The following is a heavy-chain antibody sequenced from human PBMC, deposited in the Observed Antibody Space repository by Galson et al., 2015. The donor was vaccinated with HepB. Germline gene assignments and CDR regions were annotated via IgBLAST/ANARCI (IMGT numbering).Heavy chain of an antibody. Sequence: SETLSLTCTVSGDSISVEDYYWTWIRQPPGKGLEWIANIYYSGSTNYNPSLKSRVTISVDTSKNQFSLRLTSLTAADTAVYFCARFIVRYDISGYLHAFDRWGQGTMVIVSS. V-gene: IGHV4-61*08. CDR2: IYYSGST. CDR1: GDSISVEDYY. D-gene: IGHD3-22*01. J-gene: IGHJ3*01. CDR3: ARFIVRYDISGYLHAFDR.